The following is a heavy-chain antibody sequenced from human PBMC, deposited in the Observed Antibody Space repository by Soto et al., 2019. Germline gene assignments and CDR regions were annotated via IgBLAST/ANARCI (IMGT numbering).Heavy chain of an antibody. D-gene: IGHD2-8*01. CDR1: GGSISSSSYY. Sequence: PSDTLSLTCTVSGGSISSSSYYWGWIRQPPGKGLEWIGSIYYSGSTYYNPSLKSRVTISVDTSKNQFSLKLSSVAAADTAVYYCARRGYYAISAFDIWGQGTMVTVSS. CDR2: IYYSGST. V-gene: IGHV4-39*01. CDR3: ARRGYYAISAFDI. J-gene: IGHJ3*02.